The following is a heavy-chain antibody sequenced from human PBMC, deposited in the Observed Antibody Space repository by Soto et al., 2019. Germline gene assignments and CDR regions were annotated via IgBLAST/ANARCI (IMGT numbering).Heavy chain of an antibody. CDR3: ATTPSRTGGPIGYSFDF. J-gene: IGHJ4*02. Sequence: QVQLVQSGAEVKKPGSSVKVSCKASGDTFTSYAIRWVRQAPGQGLEWMGGIIPIFGTANYAQKFQGRVTITADESTSTYNMERSLLSSEAAVVYYCATTPSRTGGPIGYSFDFWGQGTLVTVSS. CDR2: IIPIFGTA. V-gene: IGHV1-69*01. CDR1: GDTFTSYA. D-gene: IGHD1-1*01.